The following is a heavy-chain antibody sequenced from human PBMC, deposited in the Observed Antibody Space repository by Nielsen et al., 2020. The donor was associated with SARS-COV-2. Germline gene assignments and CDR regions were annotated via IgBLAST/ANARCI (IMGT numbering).Heavy chain of an antibody. CDR1: GFTFDDYA. V-gene: IGHV3-23*01. CDR3: AKTMGLIDFDY. Sequence: GESLKISCAASGFTFDDYAMHRVRQAPGKGLEWVSLISGSGGSTYYADSVKGRFTISRDNSKDTLSLQMNSLRAEDTAKYYCAKTMGLIDFDYWGQGTLVTVSS. D-gene: IGHD3-10*01. J-gene: IGHJ4*02. CDR2: ISGSGGST.